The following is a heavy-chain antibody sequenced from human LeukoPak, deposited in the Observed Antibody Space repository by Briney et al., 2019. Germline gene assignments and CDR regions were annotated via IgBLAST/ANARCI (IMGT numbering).Heavy chain of an antibody. CDR2: ISGSGGST. V-gene: IGHV3-23*01. CDR3: AKSRGLVHAFDI. J-gene: IGHJ3*02. D-gene: IGHD3/OR15-3a*01. CDR1: GFTFSSYA. Sequence: GGSLRLSCAASGFTFSSYAMSWVRQAPGKGLEWVSAISGSGGSTYYADSVKGRFTISRDNSKNTLYLQMNSPRAEDTAVYYCAKSRGLVHAFDIWGQGTMVTVSS.